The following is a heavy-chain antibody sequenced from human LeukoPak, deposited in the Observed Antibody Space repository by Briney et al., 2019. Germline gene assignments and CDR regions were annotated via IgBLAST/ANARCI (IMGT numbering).Heavy chain of an antibody. V-gene: IGHV3-23*01. D-gene: IGHD6-19*01. Sequence: GGSLRLSCAASGFTFTTYAMAWVRQAPGKGLEWVSAISGSGGSTYYADSVKGRFTISRDNSKNTLYLQMNSLRAEDTAVYYCAKDLLEQWLVRRGPFDYWGQGTLVTVSS. CDR3: AKDLLEQWLVRRGPFDY. CDR1: GFTFTTYA. CDR2: ISGSGGST. J-gene: IGHJ4*02.